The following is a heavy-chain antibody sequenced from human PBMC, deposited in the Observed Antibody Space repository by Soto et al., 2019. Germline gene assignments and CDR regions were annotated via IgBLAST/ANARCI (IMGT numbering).Heavy chain of an antibody. CDR1: GFTFSAYW. Sequence: EVQLVESGGGLVQPGGSLRLSCAASGFTFSAYWMNWVRQAPGKGLEWVANIKQDGSEKNYVDSLKGRFAISRDNAKNSLYLQMNSLRAEDTAIYYCAGGSGFYIESWGQGTLVAGSS. J-gene: IGHJ4*02. CDR2: IKQDGSEK. D-gene: IGHD6-19*01. CDR3: AGGSGFYIES. V-gene: IGHV3-7*01.